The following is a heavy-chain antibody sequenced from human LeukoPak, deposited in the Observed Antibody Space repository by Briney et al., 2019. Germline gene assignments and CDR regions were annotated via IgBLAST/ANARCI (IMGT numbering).Heavy chain of an antibody. D-gene: IGHD3-9*01. V-gene: IGHV3-30*02. Sequence: GGSLRLSCAASGFTFSSYGMHWVRQAPGKGLEWAAFIRYDGSNKYYADSVKGRFTISRDNSKNTLYLQMNSLRAEDTAVYYCAKDGRYFDWLLYNYFDYWGQGTLVTVSS. J-gene: IGHJ4*02. CDR2: IRYDGSNK. CDR3: AKDGRYFDWLLYNYFDY. CDR1: GFTFSSYG.